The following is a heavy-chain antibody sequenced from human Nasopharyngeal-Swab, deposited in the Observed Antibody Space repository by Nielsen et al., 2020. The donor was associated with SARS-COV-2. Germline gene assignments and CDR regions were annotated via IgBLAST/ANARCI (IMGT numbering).Heavy chain of an antibody. D-gene: IGHD4-17*01. J-gene: IGHJ6*02. Sequence: GGSLRLSCVASGFTFSSYSMNWVRQAPGKGLEWVSYISSSSSTIYYADSVKGRFTISRDNAKNSLYLQMNSLRAEDTAVYYCARAGLRCPQYCYYGMDVWGQGTTVTVSS. V-gene: IGHV3-48*04. CDR1: GFTFSSYS. CDR2: ISSSSSTI. CDR3: ARAGLRCPQYCYYGMDV.